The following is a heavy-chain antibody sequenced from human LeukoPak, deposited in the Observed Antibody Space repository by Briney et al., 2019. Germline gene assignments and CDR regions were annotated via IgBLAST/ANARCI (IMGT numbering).Heavy chain of an antibody. J-gene: IGHJ4*02. CDR1: GFTFSSYG. CDR3: ARGYYGDPEDY. Sequence: GGSLRLSCAASGFTFSSYGMHWVRQAPGKGLEWVAVISYDGSNKYYADSVKGRFTISRDNSKNTLYLQMNSLRAEDTAVYYCARGYYGDPEDYWGQGTLVTVSS. CDR2: ISYDGSNK. V-gene: IGHV3-30*03. D-gene: IGHD4-17*01.